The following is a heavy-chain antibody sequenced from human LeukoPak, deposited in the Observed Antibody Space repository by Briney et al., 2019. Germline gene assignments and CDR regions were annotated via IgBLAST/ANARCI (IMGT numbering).Heavy chain of an antibody. CDR2: ISTYNGNT. Sequence: ASVKVSCKASGYTFSTSGISWARQAPGQGLEWMGWISTYNGNTRYAQKFQGRVTMTTDTSTSTAYMELRSLRSDDTAVYYCARALGSWIYVFEYWGQGTLVTVSS. CDR1: GYTFSTSG. D-gene: IGHD3-10*01. J-gene: IGHJ4*02. CDR3: ARALGSWIYVFEY. V-gene: IGHV1-18*01.